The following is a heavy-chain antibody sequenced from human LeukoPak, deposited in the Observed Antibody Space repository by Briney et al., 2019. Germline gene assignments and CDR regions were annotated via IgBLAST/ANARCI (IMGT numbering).Heavy chain of an antibody. CDR2: MNPNSGNT. D-gene: IGHD2-2*01. J-gene: IGHJ5*02. V-gene: IGHV1-8*01. CDR3: ARAPALYCSSASSYAGTAFDP. CDR1: GYTFTSYD. Sequence: VASLKVSSKASGYTFTSYDVSWVRQTPGQGRGWMGWMNPNSGNTGYAQNFQGRVTMTRDTTIGTACMELRSLRDLDTALYYTARAPALYCSSASSYAGTAFDPWGQGTLVTVSS.